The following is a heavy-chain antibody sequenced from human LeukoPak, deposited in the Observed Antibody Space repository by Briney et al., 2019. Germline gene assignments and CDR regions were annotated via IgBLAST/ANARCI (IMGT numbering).Heavy chain of an antibody. Sequence: ASVKVSCKASGGTFSSYAISWVRQAPGQGLEWMGGIIPIFGTANYAQKFQGRVTITADESTSTAYMELSSLRSEDTAVYYCARGDHNPHYGGSTNDYWGQGTLVTVSS. CDR1: GGTFSSYA. CDR3: ARGDHNPHYGGSTNDY. CDR2: IIPIFGTA. J-gene: IGHJ4*02. D-gene: IGHD4-23*01. V-gene: IGHV1-69*13.